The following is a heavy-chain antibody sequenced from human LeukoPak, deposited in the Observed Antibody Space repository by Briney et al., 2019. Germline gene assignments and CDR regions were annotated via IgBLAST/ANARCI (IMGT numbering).Heavy chain of an antibody. V-gene: IGHV3-23*01. CDR1: GFTFSFHA. CDR3: ARDPSVAGPKATYYYYMDV. Sequence: GGSLRLSCAASGFTFSFHATSWVRQAPGKGLEWVSAISGSGINTYYADSVKGRFTISRDNSKNTLYLQMNSLRAEDTAVYYCARDPSVAGPKATYYYYMDVWGKGTTVTVSS. CDR2: ISGSGINT. J-gene: IGHJ6*03. D-gene: IGHD6-19*01.